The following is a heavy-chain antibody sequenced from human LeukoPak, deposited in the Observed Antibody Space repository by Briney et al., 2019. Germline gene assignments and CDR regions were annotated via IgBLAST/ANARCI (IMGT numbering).Heavy chain of an antibody. CDR2: INHSGST. D-gene: IGHD6-6*01. J-gene: IGHJ6*02. CDR3: AHKEYSSSSDYYYYGMDV. CDR1: GGSFSGYY. V-gene: IGHV4-34*01. Sequence: SETLSLTCAVYGGSFSGYYWSWIRQPPGKGLEWIGEINHSGSTNYNPSLKSRVTISVDTSKNQFSLKLSSVTAADAAVYYCAHKEYSSSSDYYYYGMDVWGQGTTVTVSS.